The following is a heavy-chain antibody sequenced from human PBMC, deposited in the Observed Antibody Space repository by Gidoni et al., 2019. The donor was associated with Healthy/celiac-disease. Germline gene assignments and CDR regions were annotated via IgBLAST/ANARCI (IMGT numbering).Heavy chain of an antibody. V-gene: IGHV1-69*06. CDR1: GVSFLSIA. CDR2: IIPIFGTA. D-gene: IGHD4-17*01. CDR3: ASGDYGGNSEYHYYYGMDV. J-gene: IGHJ6*02. Sequence: QVQLVQSGAAVQTPGSSLMVSCKASGVSFLSIAISWVRQAPGQGLEWMGGIIPIFGTANYAQKFQGRVTITADKSTSTAYMELSSLRSEDTAVYYCASGDYGGNSEYHYYYGMDVWGQGTTVTVSS.